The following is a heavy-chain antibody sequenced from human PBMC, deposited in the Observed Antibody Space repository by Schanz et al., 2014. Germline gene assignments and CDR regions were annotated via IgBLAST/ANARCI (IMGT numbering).Heavy chain of an antibody. CDR1: GFTFSGYS. D-gene: IGHD4-17*01. CDR3: ARDSNGDDGYRFWFDS. J-gene: IGHJ5*01. CDR2: ITGTGTV. V-gene: IGHV3-48*01. Sequence: EVHLVESGGGLVQPGGSLRLSCAASGFTFSGYSMNWVRQAPGKGLEWISYITGTGTVMYADSVKGRFTISRDNGKNSLSLQMNSLRVEDTAIYYCARDSNGDDGYRFWFDSWGQGILXTVSS.